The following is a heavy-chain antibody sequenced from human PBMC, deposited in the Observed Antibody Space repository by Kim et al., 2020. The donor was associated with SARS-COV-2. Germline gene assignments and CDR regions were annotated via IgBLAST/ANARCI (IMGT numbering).Heavy chain of an antibody. CDR3: ARDSIAAAGPTFLWFDP. CDR1: GFTFSSYA. CDR2: ISYDGSNK. Sequence: GGSLRLSCAASGFTFSSYAMHWVRQAPGKGLEWVAVISYDGSNKYYADSVKGRFTISRDNSKNTLYLQMNSLRAEDTAVYYCARDSIAAAGPTFLWFDPWGQGTLVTVSS. V-gene: IGHV3-30*04. D-gene: IGHD6-13*01. J-gene: IGHJ5*02.